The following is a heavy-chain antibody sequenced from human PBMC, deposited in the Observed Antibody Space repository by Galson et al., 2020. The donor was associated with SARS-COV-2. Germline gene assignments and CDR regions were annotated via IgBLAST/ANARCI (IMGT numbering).Heavy chain of an antibody. CDR3: ARGRYQISMIVVVFTGGAFYFDF. Sequence: SETLSLTCAVYGESFSGHYWSWVRQPPGKGLEWIGEIDESGNINYSPSLKSRVTISVDTSKNQFSLKLRSLTAADTGVYYCARGRYQISMIVVVFTGGAFYFDFWGQGTLVTVSS. CDR1: GESFSGHY. V-gene: IGHV4-34*01. J-gene: IGHJ4*02. CDR2: IDESGNI. D-gene: IGHD3-22*01.